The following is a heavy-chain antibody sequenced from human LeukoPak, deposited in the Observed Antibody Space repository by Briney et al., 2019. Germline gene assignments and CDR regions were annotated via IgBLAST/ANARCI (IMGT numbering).Heavy chain of an antibody. CDR1: GGSISSSSYY. D-gene: IGHD3-3*01. CDR2: IYYSGST. J-gene: IGHJ4*02. V-gene: IGHV4-39*07. CDR3: AGDWN. Sequence: PSETLSHTCTVPGGSISSSSYYWGWIRQPPGKGLEWIGSIYYSGSTYYNPSLKSRVTISVDTSKNQFSLKLISVTAEDTAVYYCAGDWNWGQGTLVTVSS.